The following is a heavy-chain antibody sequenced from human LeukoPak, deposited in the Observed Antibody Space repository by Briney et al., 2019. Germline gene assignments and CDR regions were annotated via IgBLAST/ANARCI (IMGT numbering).Heavy chain of an antibody. D-gene: IGHD3-3*01. CDR3: ASFSYYDFLSGSNAPLSFDY. CDR1: GYTFTGYY. J-gene: IGHJ4*02. Sequence: VASVKVSCKASGYTFTGYYMHWVRQAPGQGLEWMGWINPNSGGTNYAQKFQGRVTMTRDTSISTAYMELSRLRSDDTAVYYCASFSYYDFLSGSNAPLSFDYWGQGTLVTVSS. V-gene: IGHV1-2*02. CDR2: INPNSGGT.